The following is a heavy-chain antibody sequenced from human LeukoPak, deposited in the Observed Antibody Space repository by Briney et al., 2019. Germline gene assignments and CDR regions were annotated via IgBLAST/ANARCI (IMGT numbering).Heavy chain of an antibody. D-gene: IGHD4/OR15-4a*01. J-gene: IGHJ4*02. Sequence: SETLSLTCTASGASISGGNYYWSWIRQPAGKGLEWIGRIYTSGSTTYNPTLQSRVTISADTSKNQLSLKLSSVTAADSAMYYCARESDLSNYDRTDYWGQGTLVTVSS. CDR1: GASISGGNYY. CDR3: ARESDLSNYDRTDY. CDR2: IYTSGST. V-gene: IGHV4-61*02.